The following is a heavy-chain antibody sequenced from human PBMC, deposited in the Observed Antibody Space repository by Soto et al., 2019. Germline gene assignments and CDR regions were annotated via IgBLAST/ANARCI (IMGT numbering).Heavy chain of an antibody. CDR3: VRSCSSTSCYFVMEV. CDR1: GYTFTSYA. J-gene: IGHJ6*02. CDR2: INAGNGNT. Sequence: ASVKVSFKASGYTFTSYAMHWVRQAPGQRLEWMGWINAGNGNTKYAQKFQGRVTMTRDTSISTAYMELSRLRSDDTSVYYCVRSCSSTSCYFVMEVWGQGTTVTVSS. D-gene: IGHD2-2*01. V-gene: IGHV1-3*01.